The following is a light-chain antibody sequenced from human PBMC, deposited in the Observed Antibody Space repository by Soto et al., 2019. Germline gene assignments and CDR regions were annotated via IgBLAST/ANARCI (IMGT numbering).Light chain of an antibody. CDR1: SSDVGGYNY. CDR3: SSYTSGSTLVV. Sequence: QSALTQPASVSGSPGQSITISCTGTSSDVGGYNYVSWYQQHPGKAPKLMIYEVSNRPSGVSNRFSGSKSGNTASLTISGRQAEDEADYYCSSYTSGSTLVVFGGGTKLIVL. CDR2: EVS. V-gene: IGLV2-14*01. J-gene: IGLJ2*01.